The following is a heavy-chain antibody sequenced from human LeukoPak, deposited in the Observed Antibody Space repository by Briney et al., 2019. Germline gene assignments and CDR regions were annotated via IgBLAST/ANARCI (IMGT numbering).Heavy chain of an antibody. CDR2: TYYRSKWYN. D-gene: IGHD7-27*01. J-gene: IGHJ4*02. CDR1: GDSVSTNSAA. V-gene: IGHV6-1*01. Sequence: SQTLSLTCAISGDSVSTNSAAWNWIRQSPSRGLEWLGRTYYRSKWYNEYAVSVRSRMTIDADTSKNQFSVHLNSVTPEDTAVYYCARELWGFDYWGQGTLVTVSS. CDR3: ARELWGFDY.